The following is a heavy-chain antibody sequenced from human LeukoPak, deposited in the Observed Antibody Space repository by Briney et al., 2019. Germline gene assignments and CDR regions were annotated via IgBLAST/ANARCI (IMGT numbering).Heavy chain of an antibody. CDR3: ARVAVVAAIDY. CDR1: GYTFTSYG. J-gene: IGHJ4*02. CDR2: ISAYNGNT. V-gene: IGHV1-18*01. D-gene: IGHD2-15*01. Sequence: ASVEVSCKASGYTFTSYGISWVRQAPGQGLEWMGWISAYNGNTNYSQKLQGRVTMTTDTSTSTDYMELRSLRSDDTAVYYCARVAVVAAIDYWGQGTLVTVSS.